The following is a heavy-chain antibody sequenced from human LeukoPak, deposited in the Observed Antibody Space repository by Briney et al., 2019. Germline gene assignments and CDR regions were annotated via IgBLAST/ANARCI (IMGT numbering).Heavy chain of an antibody. Sequence: SETLSLTCAIYGGSFDGYSWSWIRQSPGKGLEWIGEISLGGSTNYNPSLKSRVTMTIDTSKKEVSLKLTSVSAADTSIYFCATSTKVVRPDSWDSWGQGTLVTVSS. V-gene: IGHV4-34*01. CDR2: ISLGGST. J-gene: IGHJ4*02. CDR3: ATSTKVVRPDSWDS. CDR1: GGSFDGYS. D-gene: IGHD4-11*01.